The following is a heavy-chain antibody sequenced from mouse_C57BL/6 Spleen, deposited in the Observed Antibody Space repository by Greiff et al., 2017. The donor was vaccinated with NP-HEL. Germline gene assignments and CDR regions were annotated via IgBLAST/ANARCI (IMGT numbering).Heavy chain of an antibody. CDR2: IWGDGST. CDR1: GFSLTSYG. J-gene: IGHJ1*03. V-gene: IGHV2-3*01. Sequence: QVHVKQSGPGLVAPSQSLSITCTVSGFSLTSYGVSWVRQPPGKGLEWLGVIWGDGSTNSHSALLSRLSISKENSKSQVILKLNSLQTDDTATYYCAKGVFYYYDSSYDWYFDVWGTGTTVTVSS. CDR3: AKGVFYYYDSSYDWYFDV. D-gene: IGHD1-1*01.